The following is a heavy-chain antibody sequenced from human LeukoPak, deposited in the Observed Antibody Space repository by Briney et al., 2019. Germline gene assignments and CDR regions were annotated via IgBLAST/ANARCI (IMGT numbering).Heavy chain of an antibody. Sequence: ASVKVSCKASGYTFTSYGISWVRQAPGQGLEWMGGIIPIFGTANYAQKFQGRVTITADESTSTAYMELRSLRSDDTAVYYCARDLRRGSSSWYVSGGDYWGQGTLVTVSS. V-gene: IGHV1-69*13. J-gene: IGHJ4*02. D-gene: IGHD6-13*01. CDR2: IIPIFGTA. CDR1: GYTFTSYG. CDR3: ARDLRRGSSSWYVSGGDY.